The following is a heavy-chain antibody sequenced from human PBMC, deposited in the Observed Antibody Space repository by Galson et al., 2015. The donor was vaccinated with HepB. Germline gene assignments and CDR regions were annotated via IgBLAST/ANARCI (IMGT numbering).Heavy chain of an antibody. D-gene: IGHD3-22*01. V-gene: IGHV3-23*01. CDR2: ISGSGGST. CDR1: GFTFSSYA. J-gene: IGHJ6*02. Sequence: SLRLSCAASGFTFSSYAMSWVRQAPGKGLEWVSAISGSGGSTYYADSVKGRFTISRDNSKNTLYLQMNSLRAEDTAVYYCAKNSRPYYYDSSVVRSGGMDVWGQGTTVTVSS. CDR3: AKNSRPYYYDSSVVRSGGMDV.